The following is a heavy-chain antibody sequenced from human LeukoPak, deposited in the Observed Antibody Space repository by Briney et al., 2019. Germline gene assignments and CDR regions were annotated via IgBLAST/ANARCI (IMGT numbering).Heavy chain of an antibody. CDR3: ARVGAAAGTHYFDY. CDR2: IIPIFGTA. J-gene: IGHJ4*02. D-gene: IGHD6-13*01. Sequence: GASVKVSCKASGYTFTSYGISWVRQAPGQGLEWMGGIIPIFGTANYAQKFQGRVTITADESTSTAYMELSSLRSEDTAVHYCARVGAAAGTHYFDYWGQGTLVTVSS. V-gene: IGHV1-69*13. CDR1: GYTFTSYG.